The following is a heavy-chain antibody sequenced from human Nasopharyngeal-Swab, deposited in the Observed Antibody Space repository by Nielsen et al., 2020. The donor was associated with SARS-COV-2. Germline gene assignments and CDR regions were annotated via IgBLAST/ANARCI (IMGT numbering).Heavy chain of an antibody. Sequence: SETLSLTCDVNGGTFSGFFWSWVRLPPGKGLEWIEAVNHIGRADYNPSLKSRVTISVDTSKNQLSLKLTSVTAADTAVYYCARDIFGVVSYFDYGLDVWGQGTTVTVSS. CDR1: GGTFSGFF. J-gene: IGHJ6*02. V-gene: IGHV4-34*01. CDR2: VNHIGRA. CDR3: ARDIFGVVSYFDYGLDV. D-gene: IGHD3-3*01.